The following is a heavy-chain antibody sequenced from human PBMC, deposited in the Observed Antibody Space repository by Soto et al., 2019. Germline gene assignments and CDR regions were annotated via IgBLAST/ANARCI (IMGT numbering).Heavy chain of an antibody. CDR1: GFTFRSYA. CDR3: AKGWFGELLYDY. Sequence: GGSQRLSCAASGFTFRSYARSWVRQAPGKGLEWVSAISGSGGSTYYADSVKGRFTISRDNSKNTLYLQMNSLRAEDTAVYYCAKGWFGELLYDYWGQGTLVTVSS. CDR2: ISGSGGST. J-gene: IGHJ4*02. D-gene: IGHD3-10*01. V-gene: IGHV3-23*01.